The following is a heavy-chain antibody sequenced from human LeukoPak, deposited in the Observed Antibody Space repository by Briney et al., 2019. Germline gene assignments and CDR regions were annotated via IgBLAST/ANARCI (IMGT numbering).Heavy chain of an antibody. CDR3: AREGGSGVPAANNWFDP. CDR1: GFTLSSYG. CDR2: ISYDGSIK. V-gene: IGHV3-30*03. Sequence: HPGGSLRLSCAASGFTLSSYGMHWVRQAPGKGLEWVAVISYDGSIKYYADSVKGRFTISRDNSKNTLYLQMNSLRAEDTAVYYCAREGGSGVPAANNWFDPWGQGTLVTVSS. D-gene: IGHD2-2*01. J-gene: IGHJ5*02.